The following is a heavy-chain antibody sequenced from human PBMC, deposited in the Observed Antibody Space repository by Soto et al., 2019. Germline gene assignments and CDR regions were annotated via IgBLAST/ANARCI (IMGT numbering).Heavy chain of an antibody. CDR2: IYYSGST. Sequence: QLQLQESGPGLVKPSETLSLTCTVSGGSISSIGYYWGWIRQPPGKGLEWIGNIYYSGSTYYNPSLKSRVTISVYTSKNQFSLKLSSVTAADSAVYYCARVPYSSSYFDYWGQGTLVTVSS. V-gene: IGHV4-39*01. J-gene: IGHJ4*02. CDR1: GGSISSIGYY. D-gene: IGHD6-6*01. CDR3: ARVPYSSSYFDY.